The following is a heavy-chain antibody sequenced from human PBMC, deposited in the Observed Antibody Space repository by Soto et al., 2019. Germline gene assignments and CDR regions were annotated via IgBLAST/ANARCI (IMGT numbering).Heavy chain of an antibody. CDR2: IYYSGST. Sequence: KTSETLSLTCTVSGGSISSGGYYWSWIRQHPGKGLEWIGYIYYSGSTYYNPSLKSRVTISVDTSKNQFSLKLSSVTAADTAVYYCAREPEVGWFDPWGQGTLVTVSS. CDR3: AREPEVGWFDP. J-gene: IGHJ5*02. V-gene: IGHV4-31*03. CDR1: GGSISSGGYY.